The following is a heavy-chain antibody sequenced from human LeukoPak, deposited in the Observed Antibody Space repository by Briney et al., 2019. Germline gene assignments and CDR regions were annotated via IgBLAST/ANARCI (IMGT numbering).Heavy chain of an antibody. Sequence: GGSLRLSCAVSGFTVSTNYMNWVRQAPGKGLEWVSVIYSGGSTYYIDSVKGRFTISRDNSKNTLYLQMNSLRAEDTARYFCVREQNGFDSWGQGTVVTVSS. J-gene: IGHJ5*01. CDR1: GFTVSTNY. V-gene: IGHV3-53*01. CDR2: IYSGGST. CDR3: VREQNGFDS.